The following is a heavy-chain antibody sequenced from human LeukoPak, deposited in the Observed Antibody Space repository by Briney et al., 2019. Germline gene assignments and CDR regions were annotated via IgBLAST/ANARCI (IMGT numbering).Heavy chain of an antibody. D-gene: IGHD6-13*01. CDR2: ISYDGSNK. Sequence: GGSLRLSCAASGFTFDDYGMSWVRQAPGKGLEWVAVISYDGSNKYYADSVKGRFTISRDNSKNTLYLQMNSLRAEDTAVYYCARVIAAALGPWGQGTLVTVSS. CDR1: GFTFDDYG. J-gene: IGHJ5*02. CDR3: ARVIAAALGP. V-gene: IGHV3-30*03.